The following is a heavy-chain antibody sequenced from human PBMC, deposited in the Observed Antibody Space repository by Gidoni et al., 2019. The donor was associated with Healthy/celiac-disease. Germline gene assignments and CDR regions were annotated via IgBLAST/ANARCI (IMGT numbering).Heavy chain of an antibody. CDR3: ARGVTIFGVVTPWYFDY. CDR2: IYHSGST. Sequence: QVQLQESGPGLVKPSETLSLTCTVSGYSISSGYYWGWIRQPPGKGLEWIGSIYHSGSTYYNPSLKSRVTISVDTSKNQFSLKLSSVTAADTAVYYCARGVTIFGVVTPWYFDYWGQGTLVTVSS. CDR1: GYSISSGYY. D-gene: IGHD3-3*01. J-gene: IGHJ4*02. V-gene: IGHV4-38-2*02.